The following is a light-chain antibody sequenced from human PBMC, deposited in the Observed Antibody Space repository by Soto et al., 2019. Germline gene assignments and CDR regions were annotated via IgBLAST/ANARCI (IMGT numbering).Light chain of an antibody. CDR2: GAS. J-gene: IGKJ3*01. CDR1: QSVSSN. V-gene: IGKV3-15*01. Sequence: EIVMTQSPATLSVSPGERATLSCRASQSVSSNLAWYQQKPGQAPRLLIYGASTRATGIPARFSGSGSGTEFTLTISRLEPEDFAVYSCQQYGGSPLFTFGPGTKVDIK. CDR3: QQYGGSPLFT.